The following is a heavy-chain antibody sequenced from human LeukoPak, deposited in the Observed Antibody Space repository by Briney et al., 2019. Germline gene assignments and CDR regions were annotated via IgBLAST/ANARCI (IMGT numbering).Heavy chain of an antibody. D-gene: IGHD1-26*01. Sequence: PSETLSLTCAVYGGSFSGYYSSWIRQPPGKGLEWIGEINHSGSTNYNPSLKSRVTISVDTSKNQFSLKLSSVTAADTAVYYCATSGSYARGGNDYWGQGTLVTVSS. CDR2: INHSGST. V-gene: IGHV4-34*01. CDR3: ATSGSYARGGNDY. CDR1: GGSFSGYY. J-gene: IGHJ4*02.